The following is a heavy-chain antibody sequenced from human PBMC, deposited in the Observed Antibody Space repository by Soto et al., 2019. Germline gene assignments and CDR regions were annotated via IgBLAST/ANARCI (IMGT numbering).Heavy chain of an antibody. Sequence: QVQLQESGPGLVKPSQTLSLTCTVSGGSISSGDYYWSWIRQPPGKGLEWIGYIYHSGSSYYNPYLKSGVTISVDTSKNQCSLKLSSVTAADTAVYYCARGRPDGARLDPWGQGTLVTVSS. V-gene: IGHV4-30-4*01. J-gene: IGHJ5*02. D-gene: IGHD6-6*01. CDR2: IYHSGSS. CDR3: ARGRPDGARLDP. CDR1: GGSISSGDYY.